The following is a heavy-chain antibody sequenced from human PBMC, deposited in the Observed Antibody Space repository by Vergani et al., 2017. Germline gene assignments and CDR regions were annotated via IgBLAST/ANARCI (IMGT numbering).Heavy chain of an antibody. J-gene: IGHJ4*02. D-gene: IGHD4-17*01. CDR2: IYYSGST. CDR1: GGSISSSSYY. V-gene: IGHV4-39*01. CDR3: CQTDYGDYSNY. Sequence: QLQLQESGPGLVKPSETLSLTCTVSGGSISSSSYYWGWIRQPPGKGLEWIGSIYYSGSTYYNPSLKSRVTISVDTSKNQFSLKLSSVTAADTAVYYGCQTDYGDYSNYWGQGTLVTVSS.